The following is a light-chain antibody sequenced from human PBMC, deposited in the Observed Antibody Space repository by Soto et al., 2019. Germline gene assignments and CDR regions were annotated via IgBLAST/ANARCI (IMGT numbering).Light chain of an antibody. J-gene: IGKJ5*01. CDR3: QQRFNWPPIT. V-gene: IGKV3-11*01. CDR2: DTS. CDR1: QSVRNY. Sequence: EIVLTQSPATLSLSPGERATLSCRASQSVRNYLAWYQQKPGQAPRLLMYDTSNRATGIPASFSGSGSETDFTRTISSLEPEDFAVYYCQQRFNWPPITFGQGTRLEIK.